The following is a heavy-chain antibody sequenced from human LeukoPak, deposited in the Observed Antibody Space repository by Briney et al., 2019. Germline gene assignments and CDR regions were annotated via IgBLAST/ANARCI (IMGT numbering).Heavy chain of an antibody. V-gene: IGHV3-48*04. J-gene: IGHJ3*02. Sequence: GGSLRLSCAASGFTFGGYSMNWVRQAPGKGLEWVSHIGGSSTTIYYADSVEGRFTISRDNAKNSLYLQMNSLRAEDTAVYYCATDPPWTNDAFDIWGQGTMVTVSS. CDR3: ATDPPWTNDAFDI. CDR2: IGGSSTTI. CDR1: GFTFGGYS. D-gene: IGHD1-1*01.